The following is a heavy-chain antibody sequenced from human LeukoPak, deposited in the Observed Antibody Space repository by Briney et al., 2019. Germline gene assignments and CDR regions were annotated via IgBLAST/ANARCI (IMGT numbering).Heavy chain of an antibody. J-gene: IGHJ4*02. CDR2: ITGSGDNT. CDR3: AKQKASSAYSAFDY. V-gene: IGHV3-23*01. CDR1: GFTLSSYA. D-gene: IGHD3-22*01. Sequence: GGSLRLSCAASGFTLSSYAMSWVRKAPGKGLEWVSGITGSGDNTYNADSVKGRFTISRDISQNTLYLQMNGLRAEDTAVYYCAKQKASSAYSAFDYWRQGTLVTVSS.